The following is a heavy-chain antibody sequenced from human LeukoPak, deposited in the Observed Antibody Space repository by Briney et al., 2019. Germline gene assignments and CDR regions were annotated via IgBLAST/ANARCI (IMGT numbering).Heavy chain of an antibody. CDR1: GFTFSSYA. J-gene: IGHJ3*01. D-gene: IGHD3-3*01. CDR3: ARGLRWTYYDFWSGYDR. Sequence: GGSLRLSCAASGFTFSSYAMHWVRQAPGKGLEWVAVISYDGSNKYYADSVKGQFTISRDNSKNTLYLQMNSLRAEDTAVYYCARGLRWTYYDFWSGYDRWGQGTMVTVSS. CDR2: ISYDGSNK. V-gene: IGHV3-30-3*01.